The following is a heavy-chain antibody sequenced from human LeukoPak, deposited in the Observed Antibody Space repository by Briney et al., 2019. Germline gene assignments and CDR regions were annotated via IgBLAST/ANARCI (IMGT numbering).Heavy chain of an antibody. Sequence: GGSLRLSCAASGFTFSSYEMNWVRQAPGKGLEWDSYISSSGTTTYYAASVKGRFTISRDNAKNSLYLQMNSLRAEDTAVYYCARADYGSGSYYHFDCWGQGTLVTVSS. V-gene: IGHV3-48*03. CDR1: GFTFSSYE. CDR3: ARADYGSGSYYHFDC. D-gene: IGHD3-10*01. J-gene: IGHJ4*02. CDR2: ISSSGTTT.